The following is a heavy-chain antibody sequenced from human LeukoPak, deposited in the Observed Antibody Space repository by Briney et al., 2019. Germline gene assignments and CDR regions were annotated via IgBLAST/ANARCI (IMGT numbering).Heavy chain of an antibody. J-gene: IGHJ4*02. CDR3: AKDRYYYDSSGSQFDY. D-gene: IGHD3-22*01. CDR2: IGGSGGDT. Sequence: AGGSLRLSCVVSGFTFSNYAMTWVRQAPGKGLEWVSSIGGSGGDTHYADSVKGRFTISRDNFKNTLYLQMNSLRAEDTAVYYCAKDRYYYDSSGSQFDYWGQGTLVTVSS. V-gene: IGHV3-23*01. CDR1: GFTFSNYA.